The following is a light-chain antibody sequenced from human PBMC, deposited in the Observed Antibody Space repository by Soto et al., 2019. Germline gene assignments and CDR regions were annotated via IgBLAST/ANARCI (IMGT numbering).Light chain of an antibody. J-gene: IGKJ1*01. CDR2: STS. V-gene: IGKV1-39*01. CDR1: QSISYY. Sequence: DIQMTQSPSSLSASVGDRVTITFRASQSISYYLNWYQQKQGRGPRLLIYSTSTLQSGVPSKFSGSASETDFTLTISSLQPEDFATYYCQQSYGTPWTFGQGTKVDIK. CDR3: QQSYGTPWT.